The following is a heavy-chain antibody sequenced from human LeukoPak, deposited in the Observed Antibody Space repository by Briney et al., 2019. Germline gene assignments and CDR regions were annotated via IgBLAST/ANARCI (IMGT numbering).Heavy chain of an antibody. CDR2: IYTSGST. Sequence: SETLSLTCTVSGVSISSGSYYWSWIRQPAGKGLEWIGRIYTSGSTNYNPSLKSRVTISVDTSKNQFSLKLSSVTAADTAVYYCARSYDFWSGYPRDAFDIWGQGTMVTVSS. J-gene: IGHJ3*02. D-gene: IGHD3-3*01. CDR3: ARSYDFWSGYPRDAFDI. V-gene: IGHV4-61*02. CDR1: GVSISSGSYY.